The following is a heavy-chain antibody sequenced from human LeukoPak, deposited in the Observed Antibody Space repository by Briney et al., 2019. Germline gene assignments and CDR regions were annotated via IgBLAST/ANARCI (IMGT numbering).Heavy chain of an antibody. D-gene: IGHD3-10*01. CDR1: GFTFSDFY. CDR2: ISSSSTDT. V-gene: IGHV3-11*06. Sequence: GGFLRLSCAASGFTFSDFYMSWIRQAPGKGLEWLSDISSSSTDTNYADSVKGRFTISRDNAKNSLFLQLNSLRAEDTAVYYCARKTYYYDSGSYSKSYYFDYWGQGTLVTVSS. J-gene: IGHJ4*02. CDR3: ARKTYYYDSGSYSKSYYFDY.